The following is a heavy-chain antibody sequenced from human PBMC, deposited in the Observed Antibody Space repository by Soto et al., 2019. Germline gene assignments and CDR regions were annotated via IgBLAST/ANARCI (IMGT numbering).Heavy chain of an antibody. D-gene: IGHD3-10*01. CDR2: IIPILGIA. CDR1: GGTFSSYT. CDR3: ASDPPLYGSGRYGFDP. V-gene: IGHV1-69*02. Sequence: QVQLVQSGAEVKKPGSSVKVSCKASGGTFSSYTISWVRQAPGQGLEWMGRIIPILGIANYAQQFQGRVTITANKSTSTAYMELSSLRSEDTAVYYCASDPPLYGSGRYGFDPWGQGTLVTVSS. J-gene: IGHJ5*02.